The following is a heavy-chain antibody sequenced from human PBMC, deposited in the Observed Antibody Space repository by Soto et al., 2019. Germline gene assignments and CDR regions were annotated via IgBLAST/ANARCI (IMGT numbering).Heavy chain of an antibody. CDR1: GGSISSGGYY. Sequence: KPSETLSLTCTVSGGSISSGGYYWSWIRQHPGKDLEWIGYIYYSGSTYYNPSLKSRVTILVDTSKNKFSLKLSSVTAADTAVYYCARGQLKNYYGSGSYYNYGMDVWGQGTTVT. CDR2: IYYSGST. J-gene: IGHJ6*02. V-gene: IGHV4-31*03. CDR3: ARGQLKNYYGSGSYYNYGMDV. D-gene: IGHD3-10*01.